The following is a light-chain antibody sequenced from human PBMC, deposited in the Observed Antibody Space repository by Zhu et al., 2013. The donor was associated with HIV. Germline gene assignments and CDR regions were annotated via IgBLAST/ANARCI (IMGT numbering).Light chain of an antibody. V-gene: IGKV3-15*01. Sequence: EIVMTQSPATLSVSPGERATLSCRTSQGVGNNLAWYQKKPGQAPRLLIYGASTRATGIPARFSGGGSGTVFTLTITGLEPEDFGMYFCQRFGSSYTWTFGQGTNVEIK. J-gene: IGKJ1*01. CDR3: QRFGSSYTWT. CDR2: GAS. CDR1: QGVGNN.